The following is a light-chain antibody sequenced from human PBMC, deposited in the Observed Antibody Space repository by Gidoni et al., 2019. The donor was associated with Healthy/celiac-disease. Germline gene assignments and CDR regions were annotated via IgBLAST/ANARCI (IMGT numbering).Light chain of an antibody. J-gene: IGLJ3*02. CDR2: EDS. CDR3: YSTDSSGNHKV. CDR1: ALPKKY. V-gene: IGLV3-10*01. Sequence: SYELTQPPSGSVSPGQTARITCSGDALPKKYAYWYQQKSGQAPVLVIYEDSKRPSGIPERFSGSSSGTMATLTISGAQVEDEADYYCYSTDSSGNHKVFGGGTKLTDL.